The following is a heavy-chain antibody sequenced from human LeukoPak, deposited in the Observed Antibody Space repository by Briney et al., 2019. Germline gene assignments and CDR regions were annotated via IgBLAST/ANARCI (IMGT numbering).Heavy chain of an antibody. Sequence: GGSLRLSCAASGFTFSSYSMNWVRQAPGKGLEWVSSISSSSSYMYYADSVKGRFIISRDNAKNSLYLQMNSLRAEDTAVYYCARDTHSRYGGNENDYWGQGTLVTVSS. V-gene: IGHV3-21*01. J-gene: IGHJ4*02. CDR3: ARDTHSRYGGNENDY. D-gene: IGHD4-23*01. CDR2: ISSSSSYM. CDR1: GFTFSSYS.